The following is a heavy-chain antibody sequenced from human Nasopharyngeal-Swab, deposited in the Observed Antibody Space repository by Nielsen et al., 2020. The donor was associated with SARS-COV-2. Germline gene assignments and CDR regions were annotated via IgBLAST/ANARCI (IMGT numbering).Heavy chain of an antibody. J-gene: IGHJ6*02. CDR2: ISGNSRYI. Sequence: GESLKISCAASGFTFSSYSMNWVRQAPGKGLEWVSSISGNSRYIYYADSVKGRFTISRDNAKNSLYLQMNSLRAEDTAVYYCARDGPELWSYYYYYGMDVWGQGTTVTVSS. CDR1: GFTFSSYS. D-gene: IGHD5-18*01. V-gene: IGHV3-21*01. CDR3: ARDGPELWSYYYYYGMDV.